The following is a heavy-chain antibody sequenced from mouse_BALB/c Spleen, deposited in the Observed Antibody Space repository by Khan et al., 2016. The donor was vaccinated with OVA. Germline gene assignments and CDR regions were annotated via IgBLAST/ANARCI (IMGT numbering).Heavy chain of an antibody. D-gene: IGHD2-1*01. CDR2: IYFSGSI. J-gene: IGHJ4*01. V-gene: IGHV3-1*02. CDR3: ARDGNYMDY. CDR1: GYSITSGYS. Sequence: EVQLQESGPDLVKPSQSLSLTCTVTGYSITSGYSWHWIRQFPGNKLEWMAYIYFSGSITYNPSLKSRVSITRDTSKNQFFLQLNSVTTEDTATXYCARDGNYMDYWGQGTSVTVSS.